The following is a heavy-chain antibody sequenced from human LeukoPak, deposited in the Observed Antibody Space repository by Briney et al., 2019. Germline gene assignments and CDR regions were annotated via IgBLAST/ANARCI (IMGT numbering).Heavy chain of an antibody. D-gene: IGHD3-22*01. V-gene: IGHV3-23*01. CDR3: AKETITVIVVVIATSFDY. CDR2: ISGSGGST. CDR1: GFTFSSYA. J-gene: IGHJ4*02. Sequence: GGSLRLSCAASGFTFSSYAMSWVRQAPGKGLEWVSAISGSGGSTYYADSVKGLFTISRDNSKTTLYLQMNSLRAEDTAVYYCAKETITVIVVVIATSFDYWGQGTLVTVSS.